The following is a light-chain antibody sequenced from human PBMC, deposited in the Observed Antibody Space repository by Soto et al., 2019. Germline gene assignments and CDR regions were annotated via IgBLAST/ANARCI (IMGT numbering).Light chain of an antibody. J-gene: IGKJ4*01. Sequence: EIVLTQSPGTLSLSPGERGTLSCRASQSVSSGYLAWYQQKPGQAPRLLIYDASSRATGIPDRFSGSGSATDFNLTISRLEPEDFAVYYCQQYGTSPPLTFGGGTKVDIK. CDR1: QSVSSGY. CDR2: DAS. CDR3: QQYGTSPPLT. V-gene: IGKV3-20*01.